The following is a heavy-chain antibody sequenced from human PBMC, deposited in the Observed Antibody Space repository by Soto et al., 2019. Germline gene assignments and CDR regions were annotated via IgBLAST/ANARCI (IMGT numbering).Heavy chain of an antibody. CDR1: GGSIRSYY. D-gene: IGHD2-2*02. J-gene: IGHJ5*02. CDR2: IYYSGST. V-gene: IGHV4-59*01. CDR3: ARDVGYCISTSCYSWFDP. Sequence: QVQLQESGPGLVKPSETLSLTCTVSGGSIRSYYWSWIRQPPGKGLEWIGYIYYSGSTNYNPSLKSRVTISVDTSKNQFSLKLSSVTAADSAVYYCARDVGYCISTSCYSWFDPWGQGTLVTVSS.